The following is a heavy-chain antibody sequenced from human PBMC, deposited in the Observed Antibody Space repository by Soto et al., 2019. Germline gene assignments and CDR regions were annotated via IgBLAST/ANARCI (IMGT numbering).Heavy chain of an antibody. CDR3: ARDGYYYDSSGYYSSFDY. Sequence: SVKVSCKASGGTFSSYAISWVRQAPGQGLEWMGGIIPIFGTANYAQKSQGRVTITADESTSTAYMELSSLRSEDTAVYYCARDGYYYDSSGYYSSFDYWGQGTLVTVSS. D-gene: IGHD3-22*01. CDR2: IIPIFGTA. CDR1: GGTFSSYA. V-gene: IGHV1-69*13. J-gene: IGHJ4*02.